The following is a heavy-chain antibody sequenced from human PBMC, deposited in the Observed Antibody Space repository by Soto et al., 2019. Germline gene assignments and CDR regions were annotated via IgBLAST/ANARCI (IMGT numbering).Heavy chain of an antibody. J-gene: IGHJ4*02. Sequence: QLQLQESGPGLVKPSETLSLTCAVSGGSISSTDHFWGWIRQPPGTGLEWIGSIYYTGTTYYNPSLTGRVTMSVDTSKNQFSLNLSSVTAADAAVYYCARQVTSDILAPPCLLDHWGQGSLVIVPS. CDR1: GGSISSTDHF. V-gene: IGHV4-39*01. CDR2: IYYTGTT. D-gene: IGHD3-9*01. CDR3: ARQVTSDILAPPCLLDH.